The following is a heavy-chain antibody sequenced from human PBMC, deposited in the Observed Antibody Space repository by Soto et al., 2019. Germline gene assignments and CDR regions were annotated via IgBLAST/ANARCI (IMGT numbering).Heavy chain of an antibody. V-gene: IGHV4-31*03. CDR3: ARDRKREQLWLPAPTLQFDY. Sequence: QVQLQESGPGLVKPSQTLSLTCTVSGGSISSGGYYWSWIRQHPGKGLEWIGYIYYSGSTYYNPSLKSRVTISVDTSKNQFSLKLSSVTAADTAVYYCARDRKREQLWLPAPTLQFDYWGQGTLVTVSS. CDR1: GGSISSGGYY. J-gene: IGHJ4*02. CDR2: IYYSGST. D-gene: IGHD5-18*01.